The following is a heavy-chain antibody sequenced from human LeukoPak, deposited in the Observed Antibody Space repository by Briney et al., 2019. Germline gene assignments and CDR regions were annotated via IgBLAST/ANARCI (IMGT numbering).Heavy chain of an antibody. CDR1: GGSISSYY. J-gene: IGHJ4*02. CDR2: IYYSGST. D-gene: IGHD2-15*01. Sequence: SETLSLTCTVSGGSISSYYWSWIRQPPGKGLEWIGYIYYSGSTNYNSSLKSRVTISVDTSKNQFSLKLRSVTAADTAVYYCARAFCSGGSCYTFDYWGQGTLVTVSP. V-gene: IGHV4-59*01. CDR3: ARAFCSGGSCYTFDY.